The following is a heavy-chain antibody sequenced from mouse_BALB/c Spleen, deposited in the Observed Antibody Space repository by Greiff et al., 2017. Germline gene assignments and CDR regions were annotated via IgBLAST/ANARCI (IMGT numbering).Heavy chain of an antibody. J-gene: IGHJ2*01. CDR3: ARDYYGSSYYSDY. CDR1: GFNIKDTY. Sequence: EVQLQQSGAELVKPGASVKLSCTASGFNIKDTYMHWVKQRPEQGLEWIGRIDPANGNTKYDPKFQGKATITADTSSNTAYLQLSSLTSEDTAVYYCARDYYGSSYYSDYWGQGTTLTVSS. V-gene: IGHV14-3*02. D-gene: IGHD1-1*01. CDR2: IDPANGNT.